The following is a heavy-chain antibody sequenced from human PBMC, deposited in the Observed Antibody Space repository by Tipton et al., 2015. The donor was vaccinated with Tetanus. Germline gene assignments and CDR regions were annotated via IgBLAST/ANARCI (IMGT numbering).Heavy chain of an antibody. CDR1: GASFSSGDYY. CDR2: IYQTGTT. CDR3: VRGRGLGAYSFGFEH. J-gene: IGHJ4*02. V-gene: IGHV4-30-4*01. D-gene: IGHD5-12*01. Sequence: TLSLTCTVSGASFSSGDYYWSWIRKPPGKDLEWIGYIYQTGTTYYNPSLKGRVTISMDRSNTQFSLRLDSLTAADTAVYYCVRGRGLGAYSFGFEHWGQGALVTVSS.